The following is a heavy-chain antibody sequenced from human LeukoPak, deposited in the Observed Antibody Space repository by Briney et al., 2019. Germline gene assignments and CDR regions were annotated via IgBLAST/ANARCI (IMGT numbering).Heavy chain of an antibody. D-gene: IGHD2-2*02. CDR1: GGTFSSYA. CDR3: ARGVPSWVVVPAAIYSYFDY. J-gene: IGHJ4*02. V-gene: IGHV1-69*13. Sequence: ASVKVSCKASGGTFSSYAISWVRQAPGQGLEWMGGIIPIFGTANYAQKFQGRVTITADESTSTAYMELSSLRSEDTAVYYCARGVPSWVVVPAAIYSYFDYWGQGTLVTVSS. CDR2: IIPIFGTA.